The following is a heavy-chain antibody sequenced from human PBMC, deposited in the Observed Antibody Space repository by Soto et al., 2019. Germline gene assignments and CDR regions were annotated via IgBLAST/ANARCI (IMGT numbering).Heavy chain of an antibody. Sequence: SETLSLTCTVSGGSISSISYYWGWIRQPPGKGLEWIGSVYYSGSTYYHPSLKSRVTISVDTSKNQFSLKLSSVTAADTAVYYCARRHYGDFDYWGHGTLVTVS. CDR3: ARRHYGDFDY. J-gene: IGHJ4*01. CDR2: VYYSGST. CDR1: GGSISSISYY. D-gene: IGHD4-17*01. V-gene: IGHV4-39*01.